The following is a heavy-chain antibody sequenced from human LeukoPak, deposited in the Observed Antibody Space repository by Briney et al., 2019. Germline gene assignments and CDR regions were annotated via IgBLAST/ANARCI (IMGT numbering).Heavy chain of an antibody. CDR3: ARGAGSNWFAP. CDR2: ITSNGGST. D-gene: IGHD6-25*01. CDR1: GFTFNSYV. V-gene: IGHV3-23*01. Sequence: GGSLRLSCAASGFTFNSYVMSWVRQAPGKGLEWVSAITSNGGSTYYADSVKGRFTISRDNSKNTLYLQMNSLRAEDTAVYFCARGAGSNWFAPWGQGTLVTVSS. J-gene: IGHJ5*02.